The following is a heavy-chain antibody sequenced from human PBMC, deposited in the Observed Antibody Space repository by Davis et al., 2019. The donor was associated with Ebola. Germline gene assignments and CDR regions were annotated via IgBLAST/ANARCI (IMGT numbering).Heavy chain of an antibody. D-gene: IGHD2-15*01. Sequence: GGSLRLSCAASGFTFSSYWMHWVRQAPGKGLEWVSYISSSGSTIYYADSVKGRFTISRDNAKNSLYLQMNSLRAEDTAVYYCAKWDCSGGSCYGMDVWGQGTTVTVSS. V-gene: IGHV3-48*04. CDR3: AKWDCSGGSCYGMDV. CDR2: ISSSGSTI. CDR1: GFTFSSYW. J-gene: IGHJ6*02.